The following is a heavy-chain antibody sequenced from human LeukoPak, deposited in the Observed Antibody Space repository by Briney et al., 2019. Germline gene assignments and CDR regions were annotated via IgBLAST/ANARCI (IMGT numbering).Heavy chain of an antibody. Sequence: GGSLRLSCEASGFTFSTYNMNWVRQAPGKGLEWVSSISSSSSYIYYADSVKGRFTISRDNAKNSLFLQMNSLRAEDTAVYYCAREARTLGRWGQGTLVTVSS. CDR3: AREARTLGR. CDR1: GFTFSTYN. J-gene: IGHJ4*02. CDR2: ISSSSSYI. V-gene: IGHV3-21*01.